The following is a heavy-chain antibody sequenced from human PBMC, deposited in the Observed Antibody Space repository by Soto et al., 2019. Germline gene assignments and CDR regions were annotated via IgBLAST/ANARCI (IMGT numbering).Heavy chain of an antibody. D-gene: IGHD3-9*01. J-gene: IGHJ2*01. V-gene: IGHV4-39*07. Sequence: PSETLSLTCTVSGGSISSRTYCWGWIRQPPGKGLEWIGSIYGTGNTYYNSSLKSRLTFSVDTSKNHFSLKLTSVTAADTAVYYCARGTDTWFFALWGRGTLVTVS. CDR2: IYGTGNT. CDR1: GGSISSRTYC. CDR3: ARGTDTWFFAL.